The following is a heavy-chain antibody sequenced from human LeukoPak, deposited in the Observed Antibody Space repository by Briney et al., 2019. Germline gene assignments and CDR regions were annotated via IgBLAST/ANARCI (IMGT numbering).Heavy chain of an antibody. CDR1: GFIFSDYA. CDR3: ATDDSSAWLLLY. J-gene: IGHJ4*02. Sequence: GGSLRLSCAASGFIFSDYAMHWVHQAPGKGLEWVAVTSYNGNNKYYADSVKGRFTISRDNSKNTLYLQMNSLKPEDTAVYYCATDDSSAWLLLYWGQGTLVSVSS. D-gene: IGHD3-22*01. V-gene: IGHV3-30-3*01. CDR2: TSYNGNNK.